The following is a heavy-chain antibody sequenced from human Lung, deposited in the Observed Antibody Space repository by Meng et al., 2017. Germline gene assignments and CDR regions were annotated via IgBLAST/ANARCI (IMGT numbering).Heavy chain of an antibody. J-gene: IGHJ4*02. CDR3: ARFDISSSGRGDY. D-gene: IGHD1-26*01. CDR2: IFHSGST. Sequence: QVQLQESGPGLVKPSGTLSLTCAVSGGSITSSTWWSWVRQTPGKGLEWFGEIFHSGSTNYNPPLESRVTISVDKSKNQFSRKVYSVTAADTATYYCARFDISSSGRGDYWGQGILVTVSS. V-gene: IGHV4-4*02. CDR1: GGSITSSTW.